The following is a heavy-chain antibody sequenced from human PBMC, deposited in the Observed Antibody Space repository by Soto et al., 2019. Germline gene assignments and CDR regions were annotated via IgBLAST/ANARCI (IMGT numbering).Heavy chain of an antibody. CDR2: MNPKSGNT. J-gene: IGHJ2*01. Sequence: QVQLEQSGAEVKKPGASVKVSCKASGYTFSNYDIQWVRQATGQGLEWMGWMNPKSGNTGYAQEFKGRVTMTRDTSITTAYMEVNSLKSEDTPVYYCTRTTRTWYYDLWGRGTLVTVAS. CDR3: TRTTRTWYYDL. V-gene: IGHV1-8*01. CDR1: GYTFSNYD.